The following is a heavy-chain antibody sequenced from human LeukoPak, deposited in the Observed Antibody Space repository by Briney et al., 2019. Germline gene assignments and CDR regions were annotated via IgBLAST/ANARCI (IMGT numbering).Heavy chain of an antibody. V-gene: IGHV4-38-2*02. CDR1: GYSISSGYY. CDR2: IYHSGST. CDR3: ARVLGPFDY. Sequence: SETLSLTCTVSGYSISSGYYWGWIRQPPGRGLEWIGSIYHSGSTYYNPSLKSRVTIPVDTSKNQFSLKLSSVTAADTAVYYCARVLGPFDYWGQGTLVTVSS. J-gene: IGHJ4*02.